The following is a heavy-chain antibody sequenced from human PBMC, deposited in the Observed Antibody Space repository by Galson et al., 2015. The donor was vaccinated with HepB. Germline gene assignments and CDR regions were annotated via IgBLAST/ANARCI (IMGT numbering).Heavy chain of an antibody. J-gene: IGHJ4*02. Sequence: SVKVSCKASGYTFTSYAMNWVRQAPGQGLEWMGWINTNTGNPTHAQGFTGRFVFSLDTSVSTAYLQISSLKAEDTAVYYCARAHNDYGDYYFDYWGQGTLVTVSS. D-gene: IGHD4-17*01. V-gene: IGHV7-4-1*02. CDR1: GYTFTSYA. CDR3: ARAHNDYGDYYFDY. CDR2: INTNTGNP.